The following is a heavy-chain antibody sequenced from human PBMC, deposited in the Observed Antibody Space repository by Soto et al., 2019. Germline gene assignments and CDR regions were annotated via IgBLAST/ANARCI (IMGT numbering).Heavy chain of an antibody. CDR3: ARDVYSSGWSGSGWFDP. J-gene: IGHJ5*02. D-gene: IGHD6-19*01. CDR1: GFTFSSYA. Sequence: PGGSLRLSCAASGFTFSSYAMHWVRQAPGKGLEWVAVISYDGSNKYYADSVKGRFTISRDNSKNTLYLQMNSLRAEDTAVYYCARDVYSSGWSGSGWFDPWGQGTLVTLSS. CDR2: ISYDGSNK. V-gene: IGHV3-30-3*01.